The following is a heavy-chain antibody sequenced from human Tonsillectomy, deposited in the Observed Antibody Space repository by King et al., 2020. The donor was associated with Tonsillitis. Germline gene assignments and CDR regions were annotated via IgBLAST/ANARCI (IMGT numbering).Heavy chain of an antibody. CDR1: GGSISSSSYY. CDR2: IYYSGST. Sequence: QLQESGPGLVKPSETLSLTCTVSGGSISSSSYYWGWIRQPPGKGLEWIGSIYYSGSTYYNPSLKIRVPISVDTSKNQFSLKLCSVTAADTTVYYCARDARTNIADDDAFDIWGQGTMVTVSS. J-gene: IGHJ3*02. D-gene: IGHD6-13*01. CDR3: ARDARTNIADDDAFDI. V-gene: IGHV4-39*02.